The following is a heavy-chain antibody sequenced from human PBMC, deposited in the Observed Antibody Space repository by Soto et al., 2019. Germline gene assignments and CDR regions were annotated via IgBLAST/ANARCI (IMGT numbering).Heavy chain of an antibody. CDR1: GGSISSGGYY. CDR3: ARATYSYGPSWVGSYFDY. V-gene: IGHV4-31*03. CDR2: IYYSGST. Sequence: PSETLSLTCTVSGGSISSGGYYWSWIRQHPGKGLEWIGYIYYSGSTYYNPSLKSRVTISVDTSKNQFSLKLSSVTAADTAVYYCARATYSYGPSWVGSYFDYWGQGTLVTVSS. J-gene: IGHJ4*02. D-gene: IGHD5-18*01.